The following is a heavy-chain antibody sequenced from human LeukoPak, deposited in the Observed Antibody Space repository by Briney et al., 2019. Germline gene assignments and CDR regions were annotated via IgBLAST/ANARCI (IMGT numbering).Heavy chain of an antibody. CDR2: ISISSSYI. J-gene: IGHJ6*03. CDR3: VRDPSYGSSWYYYMDV. V-gene: IGHV3-21*01. CDR1: GFTFSIYN. Sequence: GGSLRLSCAASGFTFSIYNMNWVRQAPGKGLEWVSSISISSSYIYYADSVKGRFTISRDDAKNSLNLQMDSLRVEDTAVYYCVRDPSYGSSWYYYMDVWGKGTTVTVSS. D-gene: IGHD6-13*01.